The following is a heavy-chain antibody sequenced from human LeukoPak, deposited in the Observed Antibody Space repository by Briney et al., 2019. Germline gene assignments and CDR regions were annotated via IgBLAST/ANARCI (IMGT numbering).Heavy chain of an antibody. D-gene: IGHD6-13*01. CDR3: ARHWYSSSWYLDY. CDR1: GGSFSGYY. CDR2: INHSGST. J-gene: IGHJ4*02. V-gene: IGHV4-34*01. Sequence: SETLSLTCAVYGGSFSGYYWSWIRQPPGKGLEWIGEINHSGSTNHNPSLKSRVTISVDTSKNQFSLKASSVTAADTAVYYCARHWYSSSWYLDYWGQGTLVTVSS.